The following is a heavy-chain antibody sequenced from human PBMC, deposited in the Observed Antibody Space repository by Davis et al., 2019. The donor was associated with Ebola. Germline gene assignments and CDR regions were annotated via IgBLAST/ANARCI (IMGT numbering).Heavy chain of an antibody. CDR3: ATTTAGWYFDL. V-gene: IGHV3-21*01. CDR2: ISSSSSYI. CDR1: GFTFSSYS. Sequence: GESLKISCAASGFTFSSYSMNWVRQAPGKGLEWVSSISSSSSYIYYADSVKGRFTISRDNSKNTLYLQMNSLRAEDTAVYYCATTTAGWYFDLWGRGTLVTVSS. D-gene: IGHD1-26*01. J-gene: IGHJ2*01.